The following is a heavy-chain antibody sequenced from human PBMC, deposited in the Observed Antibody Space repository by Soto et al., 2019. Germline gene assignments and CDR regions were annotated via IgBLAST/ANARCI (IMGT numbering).Heavy chain of an antibody. CDR3: ASTRYYYDRSGYFPLFDQ. D-gene: IGHD3-22*01. V-gene: IGHV4-59*01. J-gene: IGHJ4*02. CDR1: GGSISSYY. CDR2: IYDTGST. Sequence: PSETLSLTCTVSGGSISSYYWSWIRRPPGMGLEWIGYIYDTGSTNYNPSLKSRVTISLDTSNNQFSLKLSSVTAADTAVYYCASTRYYYDRSGYFPLFDQWGQGTLVTVSS.